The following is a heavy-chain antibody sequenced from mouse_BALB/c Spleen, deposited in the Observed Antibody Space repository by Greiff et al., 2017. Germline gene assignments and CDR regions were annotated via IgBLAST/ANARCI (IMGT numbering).Heavy chain of an antibody. CDR1: GYTFTDYW. CDR3: ARSRHYYGGYYAMDY. V-gene: IGHV1-69*01. D-gene: IGHD1-2*01. CDR2: IDTSDSYT. Sequence: QVQLQQPGAELVMPGASVKMSCKASGYTFTDYWMHWVKQRPGQGLEWIGAIDTSDSYTSYNQKFKGKATLTVDESSSTAYMQLSSLTSEDSAVYYCARSRHYYGGYYAMDYWGQGTSVTVSS. J-gene: IGHJ4*01.